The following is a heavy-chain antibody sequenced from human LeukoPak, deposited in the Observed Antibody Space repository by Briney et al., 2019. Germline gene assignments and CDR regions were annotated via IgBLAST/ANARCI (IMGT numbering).Heavy chain of an antibody. CDR1: GSISSYY. D-gene: IGHD2-2*01. J-gene: IGHJ3*02. Sequence: PSDTLSLTCTVSGSISSYYWSWIRQPPGKGLEWIGYIYTSGSTNYNPSLKSRVTISVDTSKNQFSLDLSSVTAADTAVYYCARQKCTSTSCLTKNAFDIWGQGTMVTVSS. CDR3: ARQKCTSTSCLTKNAFDI. CDR2: IYTSGST. V-gene: IGHV4-4*09.